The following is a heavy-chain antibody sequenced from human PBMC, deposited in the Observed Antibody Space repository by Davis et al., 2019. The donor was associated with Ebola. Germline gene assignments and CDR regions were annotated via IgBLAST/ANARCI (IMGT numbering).Heavy chain of an antibody. V-gene: IGHV3-7*03. Sequence: GESLKISCAASGFTFSSYWMSWVRQAPGKGLEWVANIKQDGSEKYYVDSVKGRFTISRDNAKNSLYLQMNSLRAEDTAVYYCARDGDIVVVPAAMVDSSWSYYYYGMDVWGQGTTVTVSS. CDR3: ARDGDIVVVPAAMVDSSWSYYYYGMDV. J-gene: IGHJ6*02. CDR1: GFTFSSYW. CDR2: IKQDGSEK. D-gene: IGHD2-2*01.